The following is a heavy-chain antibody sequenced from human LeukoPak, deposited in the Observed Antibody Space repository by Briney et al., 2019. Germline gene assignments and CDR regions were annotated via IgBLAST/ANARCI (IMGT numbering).Heavy chain of an antibody. J-gene: IGHJ4*02. CDR2: ISYSGST. D-gene: IGHD4-11*01. CDR1: GDSISSYY. Sequence: SETLSLTCTVSGDSISSYYWSWIRQPPGKGLEWIGYISYSGSTSYNPSLKSRVTISVDTSKNQFSLKLSSVTAADTAVYYCARAGDRYTVTSVGGGYYFDYWGQGTLVTVSS. V-gene: IGHV4-59*08. CDR3: ARAGDRYTVTSVGGGYYFDY.